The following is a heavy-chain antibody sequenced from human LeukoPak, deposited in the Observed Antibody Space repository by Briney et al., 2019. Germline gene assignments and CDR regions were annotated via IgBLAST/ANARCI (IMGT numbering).Heavy chain of an antibody. D-gene: IGHD6-6*01. CDR2: IDYSGTA. J-gene: IGHJ4*02. Sequence: SETLSLTCTVSGGSISSGGYYWSWIRQLPGKGLEWIGFIDYSGTAYYNPSLKSRATISIDTSKNQFSVKLSSVTAADTAVYYCARDSYNSSIRWLDSWGQGTLVIVSS. CDR3: ARDSYNSSIRWLDS. V-gene: IGHV4-31*03. CDR1: GGSISSGGYY.